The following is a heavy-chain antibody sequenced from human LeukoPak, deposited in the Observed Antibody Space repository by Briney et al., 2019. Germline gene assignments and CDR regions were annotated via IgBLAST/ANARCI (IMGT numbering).Heavy chain of an antibody. J-gene: IGHJ5*02. V-gene: IGHV1-18*01. Sequence: GASVKVSCKASGYTFTSYGISWVRQAPGQGLEWMGWISAYNGNTNYAQKLQGRVTMTTDTSTSTAYMELRSLRSDDTAVYYCARSSLPTHYDFWSGYYTNWFDPWGQGTLVTVSS. CDR3: ARSSLPTHYDFWSGYYTNWFDP. CDR2: ISAYNGNT. CDR1: GYTFTSYG. D-gene: IGHD3-3*01.